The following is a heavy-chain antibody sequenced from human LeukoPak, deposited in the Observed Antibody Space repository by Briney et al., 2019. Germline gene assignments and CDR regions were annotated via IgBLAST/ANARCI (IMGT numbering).Heavy chain of an antibody. CDR3: AKQYCSGGSCYSDYFDY. Sequence: PGGSLRLSCAASGFTFSSYAMSWVRQAPGKGLEWVSAISGSGGSTYYADSVKGRFTISRDNSKNTLYLQMNSLRAEDTAVYYCAKQYCSGGSCYSDYFDYWGQGTLVTVSS. CDR2: ISGSGGST. J-gene: IGHJ4*02. D-gene: IGHD2-15*01. CDR1: GFTFSSYA. V-gene: IGHV3-23*01.